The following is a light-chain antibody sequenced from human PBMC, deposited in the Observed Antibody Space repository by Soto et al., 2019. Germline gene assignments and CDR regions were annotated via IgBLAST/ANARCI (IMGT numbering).Light chain of an antibody. Sequence: DIVMTQSPDSLAVSLGERATINCKSSQSVLYSSNTTNYLAWYQQKPGQPPKLLIYWASTRESGVPDRFSGSGSGTDFTLTISSLQAEDVAVYYCQQYYSTPLRTFGQGTKVEIK. CDR3: QQYYSTPLRT. V-gene: IGKV4-1*01. CDR1: QSVLYSSNTTNY. J-gene: IGKJ1*01. CDR2: WAS.